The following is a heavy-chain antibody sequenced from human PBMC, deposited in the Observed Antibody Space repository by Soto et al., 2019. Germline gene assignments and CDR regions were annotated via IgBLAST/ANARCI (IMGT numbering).Heavy chain of an antibody. Sequence: ASVKVSCKASGYTFTGYYMHWVRQVPGQGLEWMGWINPNSGGTNYAQKFQGWVTMTRDTSISTAYMELSRLRSDDTAVYYCARDVLVVVPAAMRSLGYWGQGTLVTVSS. V-gene: IGHV1-2*04. CDR2: INPNSGGT. CDR1: GYTFTGYY. J-gene: IGHJ4*02. D-gene: IGHD2-2*01. CDR3: ARDVLVVVPAAMRSLGY.